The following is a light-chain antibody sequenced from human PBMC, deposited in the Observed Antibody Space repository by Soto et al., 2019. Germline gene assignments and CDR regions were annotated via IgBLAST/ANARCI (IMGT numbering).Light chain of an antibody. CDR1: QSVSNNY. CDR2: GAS. CDR3: QQYGSSGT. V-gene: IGKV3-20*01. J-gene: IGKJ1*01. Sequence: VLSQSPGTLSLSPGERATLSCGASQSVSNNYLAWYQQKPGHAPSLLIHGASNRATGIPDRFSGSGSGTVFTLTISRPEPEDFAVYYCQQYGSSGTFGQGTKVDIK.